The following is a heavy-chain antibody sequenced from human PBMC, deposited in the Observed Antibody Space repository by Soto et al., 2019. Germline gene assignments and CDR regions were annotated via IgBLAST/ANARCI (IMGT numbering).Heavy chain of an antibody. CDR1: GFSLGTYGVG. J-gene: IGHJ2*01. CDR2: IYWDDDK. Sequence: QITLNESGPTLVKPTQTLTLTCTFSGFSLGTYGVGVGWIRQPPGKALEWLALIYWDDDKRYSPSLKSRLTSTQDTSKRPLFLTLTNMDPVDTATYYCAHRGGGIVDWYFDLWGRGTPVIVSS. V-gene: IGHV2-5*02. CDR3: AHRGGGIVDWYFDL. D-gene: IGHD1-26*01.